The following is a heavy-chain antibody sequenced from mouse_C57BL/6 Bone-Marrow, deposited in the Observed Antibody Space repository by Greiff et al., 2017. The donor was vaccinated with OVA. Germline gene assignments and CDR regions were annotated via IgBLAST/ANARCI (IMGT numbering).Heavy chain of an antibody. CDR3: ARQDSTLFAY. CDR1: GFTFSSYG. V-gene: IGHV5-6*01. CDR2: ISSGGSYT. Sequence: EVHLVESGGDLVKPGGSLKLSCAASGFTFSSYGMSWVRQTPDKRLEWVATISSGGSYTYYPDSVKGRFTISRDNAKNTLYLQMSSLKSEDTAMYYCARQDSTLFAYWGQGTLVTVSA. D-gene: IGHD2-1*01. J-gene: IGHJ3*01.